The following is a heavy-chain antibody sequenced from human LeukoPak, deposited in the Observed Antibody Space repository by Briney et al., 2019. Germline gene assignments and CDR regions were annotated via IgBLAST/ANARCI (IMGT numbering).Heavy chain of an antibody. CDR2: IYYSGST. Sequence: SETLSLTCTVSGGSISSGDYYWSWIRQPPGKGLEWIGYIYYSGSTYYNPSLKSRVTISVDTSKNQFSLKLSSVTAADTAVYYCARDDIDSSGHYYDYWGQGTLVTVSS. V-gene: IGHV4-30-4*01. CDR1: GGSISSGDYY. D-gene: IGHD3-22*01. J-gene: IGHJ4*02. CDR3: ARDDIDSSGHYYDY.